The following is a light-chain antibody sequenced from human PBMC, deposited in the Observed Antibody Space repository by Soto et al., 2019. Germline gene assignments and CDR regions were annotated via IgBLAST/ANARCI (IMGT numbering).Light chain of an antibody. J-gene: IGLJ3*02. V-gene: IGLV2-14*01. Sequence: QSALTQPASVSGSPGQSITSSCTGTSSDVGGYNYVSWHQQHPGSAPKLIISGVSNRPSGVSNRFSGSKSGNTASLTISGLQAEDEAYYYCSSYTNIRTLLFGGGTQLTVL. CDR1: SSDVGGYNY. CDR3: SSYTNIRTLL. CDR2: GVS.